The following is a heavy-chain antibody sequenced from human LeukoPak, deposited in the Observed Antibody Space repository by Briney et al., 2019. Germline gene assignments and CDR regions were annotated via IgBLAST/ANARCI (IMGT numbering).Heavy chain of an antibody. V-gene: IGHV4-39*07. CDR3: ARGTFGRGYYYMDV. J-gene: IGHJ6*03. Sequence: PSETLSLTCTVSGGSISSSNYYWGWIRQPPGKGLEWIGSIYYSGNTYYNPSLKSRATILVDTSKNHFSLKVLSVTAADTAFYYCARGTFGRGYYYMDVWGKGTTVTVSS. CDR2: IYYSGNT. D-gene: IGHD2/OR15-2a*01. CDR1: GGSISSSNYY.